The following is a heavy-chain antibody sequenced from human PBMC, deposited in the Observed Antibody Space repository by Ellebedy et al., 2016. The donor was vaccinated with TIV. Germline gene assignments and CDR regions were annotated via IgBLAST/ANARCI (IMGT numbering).Heavy chain of an antibody. CDR3: TRDCEDGYGILYYYYMDV. CDR2: ITGSGGST. D-gene: IGHD5-18*01. CDR1: GFTFNNYS. V-gene: IGHV3-23*01. Sequence: GESLKISXAASGFTFNNYSMTWVRQAPGKGLEWVSAITGSGGSTYYADSVKGRFAISRDNSKNTLYMQMNSLRAEDTAVYCCTRDCEDGYGILYYYYMDVWGKGTTVTVSS. J-gene: IGHJ6*03.